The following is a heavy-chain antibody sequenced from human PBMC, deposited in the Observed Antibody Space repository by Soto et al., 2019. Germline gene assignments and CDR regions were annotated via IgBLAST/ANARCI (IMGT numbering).Heavy chain of an antibody. CDR1: GYTFTSYG. Sequence: ASVKVSCKASGYTFTSYGISWVRQAPGQGLEWMGWISAYNGNTNYAQKLQGRVTMTTDTSTSTAYMELRSLRSDDTAVYYCARVGYYDFWSGYDYYFDYWGQGTLVTVSS. J-gene: IGHJ4*02. CDR3: ARVGYYDFWSGYDYYFDY. D-gene: IGHD3-3*01. CDR2: ISAYNGNT. V-gene: IGHV1-18*01.